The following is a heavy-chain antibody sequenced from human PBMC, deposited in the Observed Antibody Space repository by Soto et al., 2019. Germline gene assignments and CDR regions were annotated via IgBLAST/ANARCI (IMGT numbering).Heavy chain of an antibody. CDR1: GGSISSGGYF. Sequence: SETLSLTCAVSGGSISSGGYFWSWIRQPPGKGLEWIGYSFHSGSTSYNPPLKSRVIISVDRSKNQFSLELNSVTTADTAVYYCARGDAGYYGMDVWGQGITVTVSS. CDR3: ARGDAGYYGMDV. J-gene: IGHJ6*02. CDR2: SFHSGST. V-gene: IGHV4-30-2*01.